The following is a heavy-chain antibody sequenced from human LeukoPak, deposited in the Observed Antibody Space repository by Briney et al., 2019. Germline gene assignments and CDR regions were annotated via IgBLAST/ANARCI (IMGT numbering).Heavy chain of an antibody. D-gene: IGHD1-7*01. CDR2: VKPNSGNT. Sequence: ASVKVSCKASGYTFTSYDINWVRQATGQGVERMGWVKPNSGNTGYAQKFQGRVTMTRNTSITTAYMELNSLRSEDTAVYYCERGPAWNYNSAYYFDYWGQGALVTVSS. CDR3: ERGPAWNYNSAYYFDY. CDR1: GYTFTSYD. V-gene: IGHV1-8*01. J-gene: IGHJ4*02.